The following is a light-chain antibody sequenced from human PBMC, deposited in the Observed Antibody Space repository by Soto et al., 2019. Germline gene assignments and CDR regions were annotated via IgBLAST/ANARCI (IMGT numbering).Light chain of an antibody. Sequence: DIQMTQSPSTLSASLGDRVTITCRASQNINSWLAWYQQKPGKAPNLLIYMASTLKSGVPSRFSGSGSGTEFTLTISSLPPDDFAIYYCQQYNSYSSGTFGQGTKVEIK. CDR3: QQYNSYSSGT. V-gene: IGKV1-5*03. CDR1: QNINSW. J-gene: IGKJ1*01. CDR2: MAS.